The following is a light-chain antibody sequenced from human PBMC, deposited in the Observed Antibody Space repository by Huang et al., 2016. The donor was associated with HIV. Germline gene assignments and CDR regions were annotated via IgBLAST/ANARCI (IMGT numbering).Light chain of an antibody. CDR1: QSISSN. CDR2: GAS. J-gene: IGKJ2*01. V-gene: IGKV3-15*01. CDR3: QQYNNRYT. Sequence: IVMTQSPATLSVSPGERATLSCRASQSISSNLAWYQQKPGQAPRLHIYGASTRATGIPARFIGSGSGTEFTLTISSLQSEDFAVYYCQQYNNRYTLGQGTKLEIK.